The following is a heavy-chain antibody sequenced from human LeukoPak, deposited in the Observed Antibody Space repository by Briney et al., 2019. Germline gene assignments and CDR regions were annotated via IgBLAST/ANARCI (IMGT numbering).Heavy chain of an antibody. CDR3: ARDPGGYSSGWYEGWFDP. CDR1: GYTFTGYY. Sequence: ASVNVSCKASGYTFTGYYMHWVRQAPGQGLEWMGRINPNSGGTNYAQKFQGRVTMTRDTSISTAYMELSRLRSDDTAVYYCARDPGGYSSGWYEGWFDPWGQGTLVTVSS. CDR2: INPNSGGT. V-gene: IGHV1-2*06. J-gene: IGHJ5*02. D-gene: IGHD6-19*01.